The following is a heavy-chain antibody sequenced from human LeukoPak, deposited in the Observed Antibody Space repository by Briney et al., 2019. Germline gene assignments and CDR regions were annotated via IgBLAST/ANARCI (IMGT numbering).Heavy chain of an antibody. CDR2: INSDGSST. J-gene: IGHJ4*02. Sequence: PGXXLRLFCAASGFTFSSYWMHWVRQAPGKGLGWVSRINSDGSSTNYADSVKGRFTISRDNAKNTLYLQMNSLRAEDTAVYYCARPNYSGYDLAHFDYWGQGTLVTVSS. CDR3: ARPNYSGYDLAHFDY. V-gene: IGHV3-74*01. D-gene: IGHD5-12*01. CDR1: GFTFSSYW.